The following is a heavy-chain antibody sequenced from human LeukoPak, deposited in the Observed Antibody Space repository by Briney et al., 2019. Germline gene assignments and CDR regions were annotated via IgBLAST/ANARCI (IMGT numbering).Heavy chain of an antibody. Sequence: PGGSLRLSCAASGFTFSSYAMSWVRQAPGKGLEWVSAISGSGDKTYYADSVKGRFTISRDNSKNTLYLQINSLRAEDTAVHYCAKDQGWTFDYWGQGTVDTVSS. J-gene: IGHJ4*02. CDR3: AKDQGWTFDY. D-gene: IGHD2-15*01. CDR1: GFTFSSYA. CDR2: ISGSGDKT. V-gene: IGHV3-23*01.